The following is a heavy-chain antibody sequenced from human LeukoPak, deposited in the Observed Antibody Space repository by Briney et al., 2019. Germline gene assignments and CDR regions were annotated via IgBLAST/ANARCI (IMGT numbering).Heavy chain of an antibody. Sequence: PSETLSLTCTVSGGSISSSSHYWGWIRQPPGKGLEWIGSIYYSGSTYYNPSLKSRVTISVDTSKNQFSLNLSSVTAADTAVYYCARDSGAIPYYFDYWGRGTLVTVSS. CDR2: IYYSGST. CDR3: ARDSGAIPYYFDY. CDR1: GGSISSSSHY. V-gene: IGHV4-39*07. D-gene: IGHD2-21*01. J-gene: IGHJ4*02.